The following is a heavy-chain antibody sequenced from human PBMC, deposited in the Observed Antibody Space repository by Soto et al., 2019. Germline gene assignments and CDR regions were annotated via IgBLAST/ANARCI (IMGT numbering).Heavy chain of an antibody. CDR1: GFTFNTYA. V-gene: IGHV3-23*01. CDR3: AKGGGLGTPRGRGTCYGPIDS. J-gene: IGHJ4*02. CDR2: ISDSGGNT. Sequence: EVQLLESGGGLVQPGGSLRLSCAASGFTFNTYAMSWVRQAPGAGLELVSGISDSGGNTYYADSVKGRFTISRDNSKNTLSLQMNSLRAEDTAVYYCAKGGGLGTPRGRGTCYGPIDSWGQGTLVTVSS. D-gene: IGHD2-15*01.